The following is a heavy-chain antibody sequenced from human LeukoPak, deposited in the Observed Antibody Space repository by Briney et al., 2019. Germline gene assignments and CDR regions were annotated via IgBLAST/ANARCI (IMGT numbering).Heavy chain of an antibody. CDR2: IRYDGSNK. V-gene: IGHV3-30*02. J-gene: IGHJ4*02. CDR3: AKSHGYSYGFDY. Sequence: GGSLRLSCAASGFTFSSYGMHWVRQAPGKGREWVAFIRYDGSNKYYADSVKGRFTISRDKSKNTVYLQMNSLRAEDTAVYYCAKSHGYSYGFDYWGQGTLVTVSS. D-gene: IGHD5-18*01. CDR1: GFTFSSYG.